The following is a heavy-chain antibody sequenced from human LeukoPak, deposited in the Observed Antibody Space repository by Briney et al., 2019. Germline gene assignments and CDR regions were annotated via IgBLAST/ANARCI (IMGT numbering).Heavy chain of an antibody. J-gene: IGHJ3*02. CDR3: ARARKNYDYVWDWSDDDAFDI. D-gene: IGHD3-16*01. V-gene: IGHV1-18*01. CDR2: ISAYNGNT. Sequence: ASVKVSCKASGYTFTTYGISWVRQAPGQGLEWMGWISAYNGNTKYAQKVQGRVTMTTDISTSTAYMELRSLRSDDTAVYYCARARKNYDYVWDWSDDDAFDIWGQGTMVTVSS. CDR1: GYTFTTYG.